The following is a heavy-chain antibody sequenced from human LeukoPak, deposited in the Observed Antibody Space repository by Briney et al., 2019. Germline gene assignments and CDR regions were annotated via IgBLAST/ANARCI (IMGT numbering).Heavy chain of an antibody. D-gene: IGHD6-13*01. CDR1: GFTLSRYS. J-gene: IGHJ4*02. Sequence: PGGSLRLSCEDYGFTLSRYSMNWARQAPGKGLEWVSAISTDSDYIYYGDSVKGRFTVSRDNAKNSLYLQMNSLRAEDTALYYCVRASYSSTWYLDSWGQGALVIVSS. CDR2: ISTDSDYI. V-gene: IGHV3-21*01. CDR3: VRASYSSTWYLDS.